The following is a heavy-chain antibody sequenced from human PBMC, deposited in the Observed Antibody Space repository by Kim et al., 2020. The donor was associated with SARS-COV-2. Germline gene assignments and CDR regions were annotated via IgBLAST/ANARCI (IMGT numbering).Heavy chain of an antibody. Sequence: GGSLRLSCAASGFTFSSYGMHWVRQAPGKGLEWVAVIWYDGSNKYYADSVKGRFTISRDNSKNTLYLQMNSLRAEDTAVYYCARDRESYPDIYYFDYWGQGTLVTVSS. J-gene: IGHJ4*02. D-gene: IGHD1-26*01. CDR3: ARDRESYPDIYYFDY. CDR2: IWYDGSNK. V-gene: IGHV3-33*01. CDR1: GFTFSSYG.